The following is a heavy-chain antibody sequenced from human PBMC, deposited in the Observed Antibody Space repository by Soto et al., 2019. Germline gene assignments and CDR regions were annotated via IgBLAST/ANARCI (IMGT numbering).Heavy chain of an antibody. CDR1: GFTFSSYA. CDR2: ISGSGGST. J-gene: IGHJ4*02. CDR3: AKDWARGGGIAVAGTGGRPDY. V-gene: IGHV3-23*01. Sequence: GGSLRLSCAASGFTFSSYAMSWVRQAPGKGLEWVSAISGSGGSTYYADSVKGRFTISRDNSKNTLYLQMNSLRAEDTAVYYCAKDWARGGGIAVAGTGGRPDYWGQGTLVTVSS. D-gene: IGHD6-19*01.